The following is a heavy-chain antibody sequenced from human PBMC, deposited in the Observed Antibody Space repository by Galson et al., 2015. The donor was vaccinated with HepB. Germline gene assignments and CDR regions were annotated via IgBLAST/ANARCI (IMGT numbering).Heavy chain of an antibody. CDR2: IQQDGRGE. D-gene: IGHD4/OR15-4a*01. J-gene: IGHJ5*02. CDR3: AREMGAGHSDGATWSS. CDR1: GFTFSNYW. Sequence: SLRLSCAASGFTFSNYWMHWVRQAPGKGLEWVAVIQQDGRGENYVDSVKGRFTISRDNAKNSLYLQMNSLRADDTAVYYCAREMGAGHSDGATWSSWGQGTLVTVSS. V-gene: IGHV3-7*03.